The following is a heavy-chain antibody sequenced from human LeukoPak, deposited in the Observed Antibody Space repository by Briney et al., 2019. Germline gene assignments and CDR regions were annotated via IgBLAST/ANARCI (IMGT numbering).Heavy chain of an antibody. D-gene: IGHD6-19*01. J-gene: IGHJ5*02. CDR2: IKEDGSEK. CDR3: ARDRAVAGLFDP. Sequence: PGGSLRLSCVASGFTFNIYWMSWVRQAPGKGLEWVANIKEDGSEKDYVDSVKGRFTISRDNVKNSRYLQMNSLRAEDTAVYYCARDRAVAGLFDPWGQGTLVTVSS. CDR1: GFTFNIYW. V-gene: IGHV3-7*01.